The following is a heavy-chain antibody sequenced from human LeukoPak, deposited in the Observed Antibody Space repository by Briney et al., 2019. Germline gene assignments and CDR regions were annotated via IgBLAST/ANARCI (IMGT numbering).Heavy chain of an antibody. D-gene: IGHD6-13*01. CDR3: ARARRIAAADY. Sequence: SETLSLTCTVSGGSISSYYWSWIRQPPGEGLEWIGYIYYSGSTNYNPSLRSRVTISVDTSKNQFSLKLSSVTAADTAVYYCARARRIAAADYWGQGTLVTVSS. V-gene: IGHV4-59*01. CDR1: GGSISSYY. J-gene: IGHJ4*02. CDR2: IYYSGST.